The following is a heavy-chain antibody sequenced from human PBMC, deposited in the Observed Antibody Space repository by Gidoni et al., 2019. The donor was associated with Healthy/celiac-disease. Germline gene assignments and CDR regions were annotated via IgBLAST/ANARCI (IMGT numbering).Heavy chain of an antibody. Sequence: QVQLQESGPGLVKPSATLSLTCTVPGGSISSYYWSWIRQPPGKGLEWIGYIYYSGSTNYNPSLKSRVTISVDTSKNQFSLKLSSVTAADTAVYYCAKSRSGGDFGIWGQGTMVTVSS. V-gene: IGHV4-59*01. CDR3: AKSRSGGDFGI. CDR2: IYYSGST. J-gene: IGHJ3*02. CDR1: GGSISSYY. D-gene: IGHD2-21*01.